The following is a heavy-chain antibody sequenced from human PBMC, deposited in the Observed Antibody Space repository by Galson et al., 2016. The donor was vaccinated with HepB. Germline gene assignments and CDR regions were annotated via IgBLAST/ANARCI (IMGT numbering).Heavy chain of an antibody. V-gene: IGHV3-11*06. CDR2: ISGGGRDT. CDR1: GFAFSDYY. J-gene: IGHJ6*02. D-gene: IGHD1-1*01. CDR3: ARGPCRSTNCPTSYYGMDV. Sequence: SLRLSCAASGFAFSDYYMSWIRQAPGRGLEWLSFISGGGRDTNYADSVRGHFTVSRDNANNLLYLQMNSLSVEDTAIYYCARGPCRSTNCPTSYYGMDVRGQGTTVTVSS.